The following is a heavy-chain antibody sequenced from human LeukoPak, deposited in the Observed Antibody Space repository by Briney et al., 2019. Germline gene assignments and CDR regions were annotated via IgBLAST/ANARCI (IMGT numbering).Heavy chain of an antibody. CDR3: ARGGGYKDRLDY. Sequence: SETLSLXCAVYGGSYSGYYWSWIRPPPGKGLESIGEINHSGSTNYNPSLKSRVTISVDTSKNQFSLKLSSVTAADTAVYYCARGGGYKDRLDYWGQGTLVTVSS. CDR2: INHSGST. CDR1: GGSYSGYY. V-gene: IGHV4-34*01. D-gene: IGHD5-24*01. J-gene: IGHJ4*02.